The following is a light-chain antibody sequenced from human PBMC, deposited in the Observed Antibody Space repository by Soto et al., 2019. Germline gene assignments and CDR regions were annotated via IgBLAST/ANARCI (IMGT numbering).Light chain of an antibody. CDR2: EVS. CDR1: SSDVGGYNY. CDR3: SSYAGSNNVL. V-gene: IGLV2-8*01. J-gene: IGLJ2*01. Sequence: QSALTQPPSASGSPGQSVTISCTGTSSDVGGYNYVSWYQQHPGKAPKFMIYEVSKRPSGVPDRLSGSKSGNTASLTVSGLQAEDEADYYCSSYAGSNNVLFGGGTKLTVL.